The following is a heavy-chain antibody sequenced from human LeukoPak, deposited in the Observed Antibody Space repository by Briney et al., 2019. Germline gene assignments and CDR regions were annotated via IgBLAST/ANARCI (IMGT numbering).Heavy chain of an antibody. Sequence: GESLKISCQGSGYSFTNYWIAWVRQMPGKGLEWMGIIYPGDSDTRYSPSFQGHGTISADKSISTAYLQWSSLKASDTAMYYCARQSGSGGGNFDYWGQGALVTVSS. J-gene: IGHJ4*02. D-gene: IGHD2-15*01. CDR3: ARQSGSGGGNFDY. CDR2: IYPGDSDT. V-gene: IGHV5-51*01. CDR1: GYSFTNYW.